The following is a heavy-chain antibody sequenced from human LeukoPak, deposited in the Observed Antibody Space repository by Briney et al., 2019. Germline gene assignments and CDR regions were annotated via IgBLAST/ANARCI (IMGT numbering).Heavy chain of an antibody. Sequence: SETLSLTCTVSGGSISSYYWSWIRQPPGKGLEWIGYIYYSGSTNYNPSLKSRVTISVDTSKNQFSLKLSSVTAADMAVYYCARFTNIRHSFDYWGQGTLVTVST. CDR2: IYYSGST. D-gene: IGHD1-1*01. CDR1: GGSISSYY. J-gene: IGHJ4*02. V-gene: IGHV4-59*01. CDR3: ARFTNIRHSFDY.